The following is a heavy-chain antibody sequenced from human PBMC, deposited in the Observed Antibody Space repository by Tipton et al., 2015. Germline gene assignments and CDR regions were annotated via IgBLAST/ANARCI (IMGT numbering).Heavy chain of an antibody. CDR3: ARETLGVDY. CDR2: VSHSGST. V-gene: IGHV4-39*02. Sequence: TLSLTCTVSGVSVNNTNYYWGWIRQPPGEGLEWIGTVSHSGSTYYNSSLKRRVTISLDTSKNQFSLKMNSVTVTDTAVYYCARETLGVDYWGQGTLVTVSS. J-gene: IGHJ4*02. CDR1: GVSVNNTNYY. D-gene: IGHD3-16*01.